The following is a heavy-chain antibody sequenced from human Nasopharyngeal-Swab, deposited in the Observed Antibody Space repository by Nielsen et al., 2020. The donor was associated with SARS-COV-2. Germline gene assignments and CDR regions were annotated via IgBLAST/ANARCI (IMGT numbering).Heavy chain of an antibody. Sequence: WIRQPPGKALEWLALIYWDDDKRYSPSLKSRLTITKDTSKSQVVLTMTNMDPVDTATYYCAQRTTLTSYGYWGQGTLVTVSS. V-gene: IGHV2-5*02. CDR2: IYWDDDK. CDR3: AQRTTLTSYGY. D-gene: IGHD4-17*01. J-gene: IGHJ4*02.